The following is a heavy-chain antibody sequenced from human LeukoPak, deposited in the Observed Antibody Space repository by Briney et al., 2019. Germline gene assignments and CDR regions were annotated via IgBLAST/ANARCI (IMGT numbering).Heavy chain of an antibody. CDR2: INPSGGST. CDR3: ARDRVVVPAAMFPYYYYGMDV. V-gene: IGHV1-46*01. CDR1: GYTFTSYY. D-gene: IGHD2-2*01. J-gene: IGHJ6*02. Sequence: ASVKVSCKASGYTFTSYYMHWVRQAPGQGHEWMGIINPSGGSTSYAQKFQGRVAMTRDTSTSTVYMELSSLRSEDTAVYYCARDRVVVPAAMFPYYYYGMDVWGQGTTVTVSS.